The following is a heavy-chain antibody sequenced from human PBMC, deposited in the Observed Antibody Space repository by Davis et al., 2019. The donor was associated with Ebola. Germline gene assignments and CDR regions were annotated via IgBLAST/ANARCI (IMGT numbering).Heavy chain of an antibody. Sequence: MPSETLSLTCTVSGGSISSYYWSWIRQPPGKGLEWIGYIYYSGSTNYNPSLKSRVTISVDTSKNQFSLKLSSVTAADTAVYYCASHLWGGHYDILTGYYLRGYYFDYWGQGTLVTVSS. CDR3: ASHLWGGHYDILTGYYLRGYYFDY. CDR2: IYYSGST. J-gene: IGHJ4*02. D-gene: IGHD3-9*01. CDR1: GGSISSYY. V-gene: IGHV4-59*08.